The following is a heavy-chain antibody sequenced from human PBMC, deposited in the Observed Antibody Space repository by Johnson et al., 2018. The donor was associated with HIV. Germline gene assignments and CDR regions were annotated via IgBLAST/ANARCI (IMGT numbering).Heavy chain of an antibody. CDR3: ARRRRDADAFDI. Sequence: QVQLVESGGGLVKPGGSLRLSCAASGFSFSDYYMSWIRQAPGKGLEWISYIRRSGSTIYYADSVTARFTISRDNAKNSLYLQINSLRAEDTAVYYCARRRRDADAFDIWGQVTMVTVSS. CDR2: IRRSGSTI. CDR1: GFSFSDYY. J-gene: IGHJ3*02. D-gene: IGHD5-24*01. V-gene: IGHV3-11*04.